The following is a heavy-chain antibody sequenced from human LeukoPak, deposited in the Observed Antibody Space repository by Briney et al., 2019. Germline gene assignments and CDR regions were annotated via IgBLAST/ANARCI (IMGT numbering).Heavy chain of an antibody. V-gene: IGHV3-9*01. D-gene: IGHD4-23*01. J-gene: IGHJ5*02. CDR2: ISQNSGGI. Sequence: GRSLRLSCAASGFTFSDYAMNWVRQAPGKGLEWVSSISQNSGGIDYVDSVKGRFTISRDNAKNSLYLQMNSLRAEDTALYYCAKAIVPCHGGRANNLCDPGGQRTLVRVSS. CDR1: GFTFSDYA. CDR3: AKAIVPCHGGRANNLCDP.